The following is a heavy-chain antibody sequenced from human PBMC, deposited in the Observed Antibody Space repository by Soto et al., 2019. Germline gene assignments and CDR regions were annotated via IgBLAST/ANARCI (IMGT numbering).Heavy chain of an antibody. D-gene: IGHD1-26*01. CDR2: IYPGDSDT. J-gene: IGHJ4*02. CDR3: ATLDRSNSFSGCDS. CDR1: EYTFSNYW. Sequence: GESLKISCKASEYTFSNYWIAWVRQMPGKGLECMGIIYPGDSDTKYSPSFRGQVTISADKSVSTAYLQWSSLRASDTAMYYCATLDRSNSFSGCDSWGQGTTGTVSA. V-gene: IGHV5-51*01.